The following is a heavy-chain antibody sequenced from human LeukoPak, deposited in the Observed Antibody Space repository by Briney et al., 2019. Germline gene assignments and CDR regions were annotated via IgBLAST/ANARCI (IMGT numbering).Heavy chain of an antibody. CDR2: IDPSTTNI. CDR3: ARGHYSFDS. V-gene: IGHV3-11*01. Sequence: GGSLRLSCAASGFTFTDYYMTWIRQAPGMGLEWISYIDPSTTNIDYADSVKGRFTISRDNAKSSLYLQMDSLRAEDAALYYCARGHYSFDSWGQGALVTVSS. J-gene: IGHJ4*02. CDR1: GFTFTDYY.